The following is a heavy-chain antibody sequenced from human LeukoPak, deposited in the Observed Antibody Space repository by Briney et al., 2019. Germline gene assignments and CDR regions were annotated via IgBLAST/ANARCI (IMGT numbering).Heavy chain of an antibody. V-gene: IGHV1-2*02. CDR2: INPNSGGT. CDR1: GYTFTGYY. D-gene: IGHD6-13*01. J-gene: IGHJ4*02. Sequence: ASVKVSCKASGYTFTGYYMHWVRQAPGRGLEWMGWINPNSGGTNYAQKFQGRVTMTRDTSISTAYMELSRLRSDDTAVYYCARPRIAAAGTESERDYWGQGTLVTVSS. CDR3: ARPRIAAAGTESERDY.